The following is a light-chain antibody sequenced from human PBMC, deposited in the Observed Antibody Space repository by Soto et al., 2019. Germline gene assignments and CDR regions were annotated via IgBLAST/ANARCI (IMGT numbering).Light chain of an antibody. CDR1: QNVLYRSSNKSY. Sequence: DIVMTQSPDFLAGSLGERATITCKSSQNVLYRSSNKSYLAWYQQRPGQPPRLLLYWASTRESGVPDRFIGSGSETDFTLTISSLQAGDDAIYHCQQYYNTPYTFGQGTTLEIK. CDR3: QQYYNTPYT. V-gene: IGKV4-1*01. J-gene: IGKJ2*01. CDR2: WAS.